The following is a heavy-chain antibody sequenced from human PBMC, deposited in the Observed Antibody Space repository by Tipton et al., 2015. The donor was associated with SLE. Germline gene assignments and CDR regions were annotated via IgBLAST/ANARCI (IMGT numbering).Heavy chain of an antibody. Sequence: TLSLTCTVSGDSISSGRHYWSWIRQPAGKGLEWIGHIYENGGTNYNPSLKSRVTISMDPSKNQFSLKLNSVTAADTAVYYCARFRDEYYYYAMDVWGQGTTVTVSS. CDR1: GDSISSGRHY. CDR2: IYENGGT. V-gene: IGHV4-61*09. J-gene: IGHJ6*02. CDR3: ARFRDEYYYYAMDV.